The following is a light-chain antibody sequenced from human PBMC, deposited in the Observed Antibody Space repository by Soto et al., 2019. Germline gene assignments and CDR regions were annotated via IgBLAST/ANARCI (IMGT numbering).Light chain of an antibody. CDR1: QSVSSY. CDR3: QQRRT. J-gene: IGKJ2*01. CDR2: DAS. V-gene: IGKV3-11*01. Sequence: EIVLTQSPATLSLSPGERATLSCRASQSVSSYLAWYQQKPGQAPRLLIYDASNRATGIPARFSGSGSGTDFAFTISSVLPEDFAVYYCQQRRTFGRGTMLEIK.